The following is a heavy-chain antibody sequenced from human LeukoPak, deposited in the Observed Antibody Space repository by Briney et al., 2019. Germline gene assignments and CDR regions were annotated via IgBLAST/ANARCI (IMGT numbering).Heavy chain of an antibody. J-gene: IGHJ6*02. D-gene: IGHD3-3*01. CDR2: ISYDGSNK. CDR3: ARVSLRFLEWFSMDV. Sequence: GRSPRLSCAASGFTFSSYAMHWVRQAPGKGLEWVAVISYDGSNKYYADSVKGRFTISRDNSKNTLYLQMNSLRAEDTAVYYCARVSLRFLEWFSMDVWGQGTTVTVSS. V-gene: IGHV3-30-3*01. CDR1: GFTFSSYA.